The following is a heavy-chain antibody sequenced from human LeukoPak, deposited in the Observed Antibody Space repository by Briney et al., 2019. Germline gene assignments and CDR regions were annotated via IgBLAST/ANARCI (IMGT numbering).Heavy chain of an antibody. CDR1: GGSISSSSYY. Sequence: SETLSLTCTVSGGSISSSSYYWGWIRQPPGKGLEWIGSIYHSGSTHYNPSLKSRVTISVDTSKNQFSLKLSSVTAADTAVYYCAREPLITMIEPEGAFDIWGQGTMVTVSS. J-gene: IGHJ3*02. V-gene: IGHV4-39*07. CDR3: AREPLITMIEPEGAFDI. D-gene: IGHD3-22*01. CDR2: IYHSGST.